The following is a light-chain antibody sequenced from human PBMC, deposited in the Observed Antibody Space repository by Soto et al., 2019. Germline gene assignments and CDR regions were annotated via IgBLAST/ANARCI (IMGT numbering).Light chain of an antibody. Sequence: QSVLTQPPSVSGAPGQRGTISCTGSSSNIGAGYDVHWYQQLPGTAPKLLIYGNSNRPSGVPDRFSGSKSGTSASLAITGLQAEDEADYYCQSYDSSLVVVFGGGTKLTVL. V-gene: IGLV1-40*01. CDR3: QSYDSSLVVV. J-gene: IGLJ2*01. CDR1: SSNIGAGYD. CDR2: GNS.